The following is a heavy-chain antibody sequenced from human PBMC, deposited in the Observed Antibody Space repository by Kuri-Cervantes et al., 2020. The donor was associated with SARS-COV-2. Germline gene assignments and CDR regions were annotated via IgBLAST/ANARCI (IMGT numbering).Heavy chain of an antibody. CDR2: TYYRSKWYN. V-gene: IGHV6-1*01. D-gene: IGHD6-6*01. CDR3: ARGERIAARPSYGMDA. Sequence: SETLSLTCAISGDSVSSNSAAWNWIRQSPSRGLEWLGRTYYRSKWYNDYAVSVKSRITINPDTSKNQFSLQLNSVTPEDTAVYYCARGERIAARPSYGMDAWGQGTMVTVSS. J-gene: IGHJ6*02. CDR1: GDSVSSNSAA.